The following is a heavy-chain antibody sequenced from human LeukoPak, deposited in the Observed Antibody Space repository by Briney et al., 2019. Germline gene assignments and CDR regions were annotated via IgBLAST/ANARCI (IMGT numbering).Heavy chain of an antibody. J-gene: IGHJ1*01. D-gene: IGHD2-15*01. Sequence: QPGGSLRLSCAASGLTFNSYGMSWVRQAPGKGLEWVSGISGSGGSTYYADSVKGRFTISRDYSKNTLYLQMNSLRVEDTAVYYCAKGRSAHGEGFDSWGQGTLVAVSS. V-gene: IGHV3-23*01. CDR1: GLTFNSYG. CDR3: AKGRSAHGEGFDS. CDR2: ISGSGGST.